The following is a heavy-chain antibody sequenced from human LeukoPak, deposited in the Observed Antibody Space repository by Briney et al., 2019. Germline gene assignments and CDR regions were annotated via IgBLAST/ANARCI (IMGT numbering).Heavy chain of an antibody. CDR2: FYYSGSA. D-gene: IGHD1-26*01. V-gene: IGHV4-59*01. J-gene: IGHJ4*02. CDR3: ARGQGGNYYLYYCHY. Sequence: SGTLSLTCTVTGGSCSTYYWRWIRQPPGKGLEWVGRFYYSGSANYTPSLRSRVIISVHTDRKQFSLKLTSVAAAYTADYYCARGQGGNYYLYYCHYWGRGALLTVSS. CDR1: GGSCSTYY.